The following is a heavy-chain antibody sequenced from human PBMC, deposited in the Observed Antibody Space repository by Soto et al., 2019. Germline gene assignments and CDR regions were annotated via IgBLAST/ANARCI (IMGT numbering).Heavy chain of an antibody. Sequence: PSETLSLTCTVSGGSISSYYWSWIRQPPGKGLEWIGYIYYSGSTNYNPPLKSRVTISVDTSKNQFSLKLSSVTAADTAVYYCARESIAVAGNFDYWGQGTLVTVSS. CDR3: ARESIAVAGNFDY. CDR1: GGSISSYY. D-gene: IGHD6-19*01. V-gene: IGHV4-59*01. CDR2: IYYSGST. J-gene: IGHJ4*02.